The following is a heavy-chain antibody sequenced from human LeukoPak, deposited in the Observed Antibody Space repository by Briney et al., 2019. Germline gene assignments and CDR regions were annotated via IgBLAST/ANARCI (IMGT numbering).Heavy chain of an antibody. CDR1: GGSFSGYY. V-gene: IGHV4-34*01. CDR2: INHSGST. Sequence: SETLSLTCAVYGGSFSGYYWSWIRQPPGKGLEWIGEINHSGSTNYNPSLKRRVTISVDTSKNQFSLKLSSVTAADTAVYYCARGGIVVVVAATGWFDPWGQGTLVTVSS. D-gene: IGHD2-15*01. CDR3: ARGGIVVVVAATGWFDP. J-gene: IGHJ5*02.